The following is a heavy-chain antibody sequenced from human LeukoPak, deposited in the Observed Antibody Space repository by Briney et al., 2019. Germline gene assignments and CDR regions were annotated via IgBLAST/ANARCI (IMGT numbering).Heavy chain of an antibody. CDR2: IYTSGST. CDR3: ARGYYYDSSGYSHQLGYYYGMDV. V-gene: IGHV4-59*10. Sequence: KPSETLSLTCAVYGGSFNNYYWTWIRQCPGKGLEWIGRIYTSGSTNYNPSLKSRVTMSVDTSKNQFSLKLSSVTAADTAVYYCARGYYYDSSGYSHQLGYYYGMDVWGQGTTVTVSS. J-gene: IGHJ6*02. CDR1: GGSFNNYY. D-gene: IGHD3-22*01.